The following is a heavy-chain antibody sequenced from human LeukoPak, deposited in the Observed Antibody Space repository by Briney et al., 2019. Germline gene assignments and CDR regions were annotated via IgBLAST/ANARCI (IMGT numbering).Heavy chain of an antibody. Sequence: SETLSLTCTVSGGSISSYYWSWIRQPPGKGLEWIGYIYYSGSTNYNPSLKSRVTISVDTSKNQFSLKLSSVTAADTAVCYCARYSSSSSPSYCYYGMDVWGQGTTVTVSS. J-gene: IGHJ6*01. V-gene: IGHV4-59*08. CDR1: GGSISSYY. CDR2: IYYSGST. D-gene: IGHD6-6*01. CDR3: ARYSSSSSPSYCYYGMDV.